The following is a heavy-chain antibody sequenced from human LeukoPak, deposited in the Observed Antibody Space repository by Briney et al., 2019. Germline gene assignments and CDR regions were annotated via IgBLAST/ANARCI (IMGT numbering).Heavy chain of an antibody. CDR1: GGSFSGYY. D-gene: IGHD6-13*01. CDR3: ARLLRSSWYYWFDP. V-gene: IGHV4-34*01. J-gene: IGHJ5*02. Sequence: PSETLSLTCAVCGGSFSGYYWSWIRQPPGKGLEWIGEINHSGSTNYNPSLKSRVTISVDTSKNQFSLKLSSVTAADTAVYYCARLLRSSWYYWFDPWGQGTLVTVSS. CDR2: INHSGST.